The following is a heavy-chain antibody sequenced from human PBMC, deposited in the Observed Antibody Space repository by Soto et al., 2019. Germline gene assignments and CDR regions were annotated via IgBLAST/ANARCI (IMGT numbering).Heavy chain of an antibody. CDR3: ARGRSFSYDSTPPPMFDP. D-gene: IGHD3-10*01. J-gene: IGHJ5*02. Sequence: PGGSLRLSCAVSGFAFSTFDIHWVRQAPGKGLEWVSGVGTLSDTFYAASVQGRFTISRQNAQNSVYLQMNSLRAGDTAFYYCARGRSFSYDSTPPPMFDPWGQGTLVTVSS. V-gene: IGHV3-13*01. CDR2: VGTLSDT. CDR1: GFAFSTFD.